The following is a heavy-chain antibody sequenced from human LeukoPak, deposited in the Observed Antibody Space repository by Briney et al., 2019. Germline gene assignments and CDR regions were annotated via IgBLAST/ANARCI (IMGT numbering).Heavy chain of an antibody. CDR3: ATGGIAAAGTGNWFDP. CDR2: VDSEDGET. J-gene: IGHJ5*02. V-gene: IGHV1-69-2*01. CDR1: GYTFTDYY. Sequence: ASVKVSCKVSGYTFTDYYMHWVQQAPGKGLEWMGLVDSEDGETIYAEKFQGRVTITADTSTDTAYMELSSLRSEDTAVYYCATGGIAAAGTGNWFDPWGQGTLVTVSS. D-gene: IGHD6-13*01.